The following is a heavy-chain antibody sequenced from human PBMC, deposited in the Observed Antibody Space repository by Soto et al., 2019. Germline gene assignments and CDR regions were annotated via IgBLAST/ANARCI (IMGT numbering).Heavy chain of an antibody. J-gene: IGHJ5*02. V-gene: IGHV1-8*01. Sequence: ASVKVSFKASGYTFTSYDINWVRQATGQGFEWMGWMNPNSGQAGYAQKFQGRVTMTRNTSISTAYMELSSLRSEDTAVYYCTRLSTTRAKVLVVLAATREGFDPWG. D-gene: IGHD2-15*01. CDR3: TRLSTTRAKVLVVLAATREGFDP. CDR2: MNPNSGQA. CDR1: GYTFTSYD.